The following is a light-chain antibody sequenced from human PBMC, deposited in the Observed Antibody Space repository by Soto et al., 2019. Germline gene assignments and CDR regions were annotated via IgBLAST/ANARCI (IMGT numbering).Light chain of an antibody. CDR3: SAYRASGTTHYG. J-gene: IGLJ1*01. CDR2: DVS. Sequence: QSVLTQPASLSGSPGQSITISCTGTSSDIGGYNYVCWYQQHPGKAPKLMISDVSNRPSGVSNRFSGSKSGNTASLTISGLQAEDEADYYCSAYRASGTTHYGFGTGTKVTVL. CDR1: SSDIGGYNY. V-gene: IGLV2-14*03.